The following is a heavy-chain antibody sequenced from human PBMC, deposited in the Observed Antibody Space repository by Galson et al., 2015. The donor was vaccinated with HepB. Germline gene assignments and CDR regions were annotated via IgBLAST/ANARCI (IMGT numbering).Heavy chain of an antibody. D-gene: IGHD1-1*01. Sequence: TLSLTCAVYGGSFSGYYWSWIRQPPGKGLEWIGEINHSGSTNYNPSLKSRVTISVDTSKNQFSLKLSSVTAADTAVYYCARGGVPPRYYFDYWGQGTLVTVSS. CDR3: ARGGVPPRYYFDY. CDR1: GGSFSGYY. J-gene: IGHJ4*02. V-gene: IGHV4-34*01. CDR2: INHSGST.